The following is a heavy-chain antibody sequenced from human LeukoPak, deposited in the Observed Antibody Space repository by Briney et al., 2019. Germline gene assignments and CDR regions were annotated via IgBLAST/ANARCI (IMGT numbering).Heavy chain of an antibody. Sequence: GGSLRLSCAASGFTFSSYGMHWVRQAPGKGLEGVAVIWYDGSNKYYADSVKGRFTISRDNSKNTLYLQMNSLRAEDTAVYYCASLVGYDSSGYYSDYWGQGTLVTVSS. D-gene: IGHD3-22*01. CDR2: IWYDGSNK. J-gene: IGHJ4*02. CDR3: ASLVGYDSSGYYSDY. CDR1: GFTFSSYG. V-gene: IGHV3-33*01.